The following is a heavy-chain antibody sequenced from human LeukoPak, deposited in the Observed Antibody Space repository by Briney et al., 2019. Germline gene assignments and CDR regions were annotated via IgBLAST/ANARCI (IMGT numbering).Heavy chain of an antibody. V-gene: IGHV4-34*01. CDR3: ARDVVVVPAAIHYGMDV. J-gene: IGHJ6*02. D-gene: IGHD2-2*01. CDR2: INHSGRT. CDR1: GGSFNDYF. Sequence: SETLSLTCAVYGGSFNDYFWGWIRQPPGKGLEWIGEINHSGRTYYNPSLKSRVTISVDTSKNQFSLNLSSVTAADTAVYYCARDVVVVPAAIHYGMDVWGQGTTVTVSS.